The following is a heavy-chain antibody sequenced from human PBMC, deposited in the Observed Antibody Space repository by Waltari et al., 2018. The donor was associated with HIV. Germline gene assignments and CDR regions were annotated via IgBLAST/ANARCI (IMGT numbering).Heavy chain of an antibody. CDR1: GFAFNKYV. D-gene: IGHD3-3*01. CDR3: AKRGDLWYFDL. V-gene: IGHV3-23*01. Sequence: VQLLESGGGLVRLGGSLRLSCEATGFAFNKYVMVWVGQAPGKGLEWVSGISGSGSNTYYADSVKGRFTISRDNSKNTVYLQVNSLRAEDTAVYYCAKRGDLWYFDLWGRGTLVTFSS. CDR2: ISGSGSNT. J-gene: IGHJ2*01.